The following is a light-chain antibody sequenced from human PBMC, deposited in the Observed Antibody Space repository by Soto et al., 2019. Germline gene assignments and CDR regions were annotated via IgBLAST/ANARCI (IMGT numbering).Light chain of an antibody. CDR3: QQRSNWPPLT. Sequence: IVLTQSPGTLSLSPGERATLSCRASQSISSSYLAWYQQKPGQAPRLLIYSASNRAPDIPDRFSGSGSGTDFTLTISRLEPEDFAVYYCQQRSNWPPLTFGGGTKVDI. CDR2: SAS. CDR1: QSISSSY. V-gene: IGKV3D-20*02. J-gene: IGKJ4*01.